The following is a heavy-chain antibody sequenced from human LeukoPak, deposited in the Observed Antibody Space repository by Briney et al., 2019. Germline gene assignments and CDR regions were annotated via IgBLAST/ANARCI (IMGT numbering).Heavy chain of an antibody. V-gene: IGHV4-59*01. CDR1: GGSISSYY. J-gene: IGHJ3*02. Sequence: PSETLSLTCTVSGGSISSYYWSWIRQPPGKGLEWIGYIYYSGSTNYNPSLKSRVTISVDTSKNQFSLKLGSVTAADTAVYYCARLGADNAFDIWGQGTMVTVSS. CDR2: IYYSGST. CDR3: ARLGADNAFDI. D-gene: IGHD3-16*01.